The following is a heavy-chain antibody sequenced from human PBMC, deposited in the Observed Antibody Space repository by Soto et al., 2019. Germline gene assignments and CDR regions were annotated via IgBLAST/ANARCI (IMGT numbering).Heavy chain of an antibody. D-gene: IGHD3-3*01. CDR3: ARDNVWSGYYSFFDY. CDR2: IYGGGST. J-gene: IGHJ4*02. V-gene: IGHV4-4*07. Sequence: SETLSLTCSVSGGSISNHFWSWIRQPAGQRPEGIGRIYGGGSTTYNPFLQSRVSMSVDTSKNQFSLKLRSVTAADTAIYYCARDNVWSGYYSFFDYWGQGSLVTVSS. CDR1: GGSISNHF.